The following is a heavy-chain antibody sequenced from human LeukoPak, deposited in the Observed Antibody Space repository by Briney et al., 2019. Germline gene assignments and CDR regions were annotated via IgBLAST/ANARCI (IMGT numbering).Heavy chain of an antibody. V-gene: IGHV1-69*05. CDR3: ARDGPHGHYVGATD. CDR2: IVPIFGTA. Sequence: PSVKVSCKASGGTFTSYAISWVRQAPGQGLEWMGGIVPIFGTANYAQKFQGRVTITTDESTSTAYMELSSLISEDTAVYYCARDGPHGHYVGATDWSQGALVTVSS. D-gene: IGHD4-17*01. CDR1: GGTFTSYA. J-gene: IGHJ1*01.